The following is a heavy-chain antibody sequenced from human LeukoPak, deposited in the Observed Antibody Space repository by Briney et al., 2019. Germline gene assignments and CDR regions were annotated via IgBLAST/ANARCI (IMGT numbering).Heavy chain of an antibody. J-gene: IGHJ4*02. V-gene: IGHV3-66*01. CDR3: AREALYYDSSVFDH. CDR2: IYSGGST. Sequence: GGSLRLSCAASGFTVSSNYMSWVRQAPGKGLEWVSVIYSGGSTYYADSVKGRFTISRDNSKNTLYLQMNSLRAEDTAVYYCAREALYYDSSVFDHWGQGTLVTVSS. CDR1: GFTVSSNY. D-gene: IGHD3-22*01.